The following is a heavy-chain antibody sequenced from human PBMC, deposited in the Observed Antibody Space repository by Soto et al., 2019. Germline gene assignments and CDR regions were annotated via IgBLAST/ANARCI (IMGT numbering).Heavy chain of an antibody. CDR1: GYTFTSYG. CDR2: ISAYNGNT. J-gene: IGHJ5*02. CDR3: ARDPGCSSTSCYYWFDP. V-gene: IGHV1-18*04. D-gene: IGHD2-2*01. Sequence: ASVKVSCKASGYTFTSYGISCVLQSPLQGLEWMGCISAYNGNTNYAQKLQGRVTMTTDTSTSTAYMELRSLRSDDTAVYYCARDPGCSSTSCYYWFDPWGQGTLVTVSS.